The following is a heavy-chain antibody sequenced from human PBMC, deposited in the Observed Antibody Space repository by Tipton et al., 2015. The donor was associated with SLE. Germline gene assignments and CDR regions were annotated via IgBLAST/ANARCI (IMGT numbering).Heavy chain of an antibody. Sequence: TLSLTCTVSGGSISSHYWSWIRQPPGKGLEWIGYIYYSGSTNYNPSLKSRVTISVDTSKNQFSLKLSSVTAADTAVYYCANSDAGVYFDYWGQGTLVTVSS. D-gene: IGHD7-27*01. CDR3: ANSDAGVYFDY. CDR1: GGSISSHY. J-gene: IGHJ4*02. V-gene: IGHV4-59*11. CDR2: IYYSGST.